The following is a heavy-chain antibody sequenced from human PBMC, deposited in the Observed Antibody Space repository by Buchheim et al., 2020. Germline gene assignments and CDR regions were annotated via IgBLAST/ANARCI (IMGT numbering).Heavy chain of an antibody. CDR3: TKDPNWASH. J-gene: IGHJ4*02. CDR2: ISGSGDTT. CDR1: GFTFASDA. Sequence: DVQLLESGGGLVQPGGSLRLSCAASGFTFASDAMTWVRQAPGKGLEWVSIISGSGDTTYYADSVKGRFTVSRDNSKNTLYLQMNSLRDEDAAIYYCTKDPNWASHWGQGT. D-gene: IGHD2-8*01. V-gene: IGHV3-23*01.